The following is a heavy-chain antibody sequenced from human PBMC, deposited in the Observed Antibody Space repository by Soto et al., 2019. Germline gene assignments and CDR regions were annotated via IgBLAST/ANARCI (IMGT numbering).Heavy chain of an antibody. CDR2: IYYRENT. CDR3: ARHGQDCSGGSCYSVDNWFDP. CDR1: GDSISSSNYY. Sequence: SETLSLTCTVSGDSISSSNYYWGWIRQPPGKGPEWIGSIYYRENTYYNPSLKSRVTISVDTSKNQFSLKLSSVTAADTAVYYCARHGQDCSGGSCYSVDNWFDPWGQGTLVTVSS. D-gene: IGHD2-15*01. J-gene: IGHJ5*02. V-gene: IGHV4-39*01.